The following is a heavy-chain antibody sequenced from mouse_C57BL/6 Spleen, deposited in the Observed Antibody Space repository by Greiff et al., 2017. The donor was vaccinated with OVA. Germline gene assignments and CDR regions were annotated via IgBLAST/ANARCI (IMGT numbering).Heavy chain of an antibody. V-gene: IGHV3-6*01. CDR3: ARDGEQYYFDY. CDR2: ISYDGSN. J-gene: IGHJ2*01. Sequence: ESGPGLVKPSQSLSLTCSVTGYSITSGYYWNWIRQFPGNKLEWMGYISYDGSNNYNPSLKNRISITRDTSKNQFFLKLNSVTTEDTATYYCARDGEQYYFDYWGQGTTLTVSS. D-gene: IGHD6-1*01. CDR1: GYSITSGYY.